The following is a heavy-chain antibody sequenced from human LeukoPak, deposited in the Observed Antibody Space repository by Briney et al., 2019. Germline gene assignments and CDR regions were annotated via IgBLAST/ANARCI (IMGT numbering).Heavy chain of an antibody. D-gene: IGHD4-23*01. CDR2: IASDGSST. Sequence: GGSLRLSCAASGFTFSSYWMNWVRQAPGKGLVWVSRIASDGSSTTYADSVKGRFSISRDNAKNTLYLQMNSLRVEDTAVYYCARGRPHGNDYWGQGTLVAVSS. CDR1: GFTFSSYW. CDR3: ARGRPHGNDY. V-gene: IGHV3-74*01. J-gene: IGHJ4*02.